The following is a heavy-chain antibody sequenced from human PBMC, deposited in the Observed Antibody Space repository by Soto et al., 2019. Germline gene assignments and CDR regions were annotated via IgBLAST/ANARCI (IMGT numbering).Heavy chain of an antibody. CDR3: AKDAGFDY. CDR1: GFTFDDYA. Sequence: EVQLVESGGGLVQPGRSLRLSCAASGFTFDDYAMHWVRQAPGKGLEWVSGISWNSGSIGYADSVKGRFTISRDNAKNTLYLQMNSLRAEDTDLYYCAKDAGFDYWGQGTLVTVSS. V-gene: IGHV3-9*01. J-gene: IGHJ4*02. CDR2: ISWNSGSI.